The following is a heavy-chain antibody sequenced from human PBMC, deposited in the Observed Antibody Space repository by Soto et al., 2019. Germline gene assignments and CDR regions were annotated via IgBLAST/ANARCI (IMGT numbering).Heavy chain of an antibody. V-gene: IGHV5-51*01. D-gene: IGHD4-17*01. CDR3: ARPDNPQPTGPYGDYPGGNAFDI. J-gene: IGHJ3*02. CDR2: IYPGDSDT. CDR1: GYSFTSYW. Sequence: GESLKISCKGSGYSFTSYWIGWVRQMPGKGLEWMGIIYPGDSDTRYSPSFQGQVTISADKSISTAYLQWSSLKASDTAMYYCARPDNPQPTGPYGDYPGGNAFDIWGQGTMVTVSS.